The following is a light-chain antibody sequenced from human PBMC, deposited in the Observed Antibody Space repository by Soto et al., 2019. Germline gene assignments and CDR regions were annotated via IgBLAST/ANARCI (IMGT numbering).Light chain of an antibody. V-gene: IGKV3D-20*02. CDR2: GAS. CDR3: QQRSNWPPT. Sequence: EVVLTPSPATLSLSPGDSATLSCRASQSVSSSYLAWYQQKPGQAPRLLIYGASSRATGIPDRFSGSGSGTDFTLTISRLEPEDFAVYYCQQRSNWPPTFGGGTKVDIK. J-gene: IGKJ4*01. CDR1: QSVSSSY.